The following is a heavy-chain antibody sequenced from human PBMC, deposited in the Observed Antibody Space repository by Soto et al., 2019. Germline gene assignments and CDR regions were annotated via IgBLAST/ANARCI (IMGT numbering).Heavy chain of an antibody. V-gene: IGHV3-23*01. CDR1: GFTFSSYA. CDR3: AKAGFSSGWSPSYFDY. D-gene: IGHD6-19*01. J-gene: IGHJ4*02. CDR2: MSGTGGST. Sequence: EVQLLESGGGLVQPGRSLRLSCAASGFTFSSYAMNWVRQAPGKGLEWVSAMSGTGGSTYYADSVKGRFTISRDNSKNTLYLQMNSLRVEDTAEFYCAKAGFSSGWSPSYFDYWGQGTLVTVSS.